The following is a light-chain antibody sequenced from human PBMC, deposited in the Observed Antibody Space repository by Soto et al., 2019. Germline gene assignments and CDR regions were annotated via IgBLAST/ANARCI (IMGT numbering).Light chain of an antibody. CDR1: SGDVLTYDG. CDR3: CSYAYTSGWV. Sequence: QSALTQPASVSASPGHSITISCTGPSGDVLTYDGVSWYQHHPGKAPKLIIYEGNKRPSGVSHRFSGPKSGHMASLTISGLQAEDEADYYCCSYAYTSGWVFGGGTKLTVL. CDR2: EGN. V-gene: IGLV2-23*01. J-gene: IGLJ3*02.